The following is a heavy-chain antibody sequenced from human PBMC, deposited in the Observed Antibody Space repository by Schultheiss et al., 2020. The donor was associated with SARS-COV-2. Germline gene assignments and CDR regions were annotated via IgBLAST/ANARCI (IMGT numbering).Heavy chain of an antibody. CDR2: ISGSGGST. V-gene: IGHV3-23*01. J-gene: IGHJ3*02. CDR3: ARDGWYYDSSGYQGAFDI. Sequence: GSLRLSCAASGFTVSSNYMSWVRQAPGKGLEWVSAISGSGGSTYYADSVKGRFTISRDNSKNTLYLQMNSLRAEDTAVYYCARDGWYYDSSGYQGAFDIWGQGTMVTVSS. CDR1: GFTVSSNY. D-gene: IGHD3-22*01.